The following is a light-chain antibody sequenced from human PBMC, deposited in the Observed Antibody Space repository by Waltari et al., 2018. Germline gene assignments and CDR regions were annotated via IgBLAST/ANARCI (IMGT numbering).Light chain of an antibody. CDR2: DVS. CDR3: SSYTSGNTVI. Sequence: QSALTQPASVSGSPGQSITISCIGTSSDVGGYNYVSWYQQHPGKAPKVMIYDVSNRPSGVSNRVSGSKSGNTASLTISGLQAEDEADYYCSSYTSGNTVIFGGGTKLTVL. V-gene: IGLV2-14*03. J-gene: IGLJ2*01. CDR1: SSDVGGYNY.